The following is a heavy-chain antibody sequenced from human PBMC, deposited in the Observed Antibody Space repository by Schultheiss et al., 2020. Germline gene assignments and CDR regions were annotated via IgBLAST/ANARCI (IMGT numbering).Heavy chain of an antibody. D-gene: IGHD3-3*01. V-gene: IGHV4-61*01. Sequence: SATLSLTCTVSGGSISSDIYYCSWIRQHPGKGLEWIGYIYYSGSTNYNPSLKSRVTISVDTSKNQFSLKLSSVTAADTAVYYCARDGAPSITIFGVVIESGGWFDPWGQGTLVTVSS. CDR2: IYYSGST. J-gene: IGHJ5*02. CDR1: GGSISSDIYY. CDR3: ARDGAPSITIFGVVIESGGWFDP.